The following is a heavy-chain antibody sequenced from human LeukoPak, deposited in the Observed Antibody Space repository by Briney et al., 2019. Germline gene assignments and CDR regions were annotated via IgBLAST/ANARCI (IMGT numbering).Heavy chain of an antibody. CDR3: AADVPEKGAQIDY. V-gene: IGHV3-15*01. J-gene: IGHJ4*02. Sequence: GGSLRLSCEASGFTFNSAWMSWVRRAPGKGLEWVARVRSGRSTDYAAIAKGRFSISRDDSRNTVTLQMNSLTTEDTGVYYCAADVPEKGAQIDYWGQGTRVTVSS. D-gene: IGHD2-2*01. CDR2: VRSGRST. CDR1: GFTFNSAW.